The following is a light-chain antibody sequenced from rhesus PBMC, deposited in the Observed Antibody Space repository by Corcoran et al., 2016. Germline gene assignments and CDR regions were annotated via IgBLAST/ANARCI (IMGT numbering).Light chain of an antibody. Sequence: QSAPTQSPSVSGSPGQSVTISCPGTSSDIGGSNRVSWYQLHPGKAPKVLIYEVLKRPSGVTDRFSGSKSGNTASLTISGLQAEDEADYYCSSSATINTFTFGSGTRLTVL. V-gene: IGLV2-13*03. CDR3: SSSATINTFT. CDR2: EVL. J-gene: IGLJ1*01. CDR1: SSDIGGSNR.